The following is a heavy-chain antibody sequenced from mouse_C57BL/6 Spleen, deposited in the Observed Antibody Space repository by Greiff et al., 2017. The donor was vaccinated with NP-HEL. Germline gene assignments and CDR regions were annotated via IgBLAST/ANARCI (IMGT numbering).Heavy chain of an antibody. V-gene: IGHV1-50*01. CDR1: GYTFTSYW. J-gene: IGHJ2*01. Sequence: QVQLQQSGAELVKPGASVKLSCKASGYTFTSYWMQWVKQRPGQGLEWIGEIDPSGSYTNYNQKFKGKATLTVDTSSSTAYMQLSSLTSEDSAVYYCAREGLLLYYFDYWGQGTTLTVSS. D-gene: IGHD2-3*01. CDR3: AREGLLLYYFDY. CDR2: IDPSGSYT.